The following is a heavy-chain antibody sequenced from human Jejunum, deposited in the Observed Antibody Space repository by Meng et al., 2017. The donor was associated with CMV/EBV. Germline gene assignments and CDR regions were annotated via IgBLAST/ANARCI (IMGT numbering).Heavy chain of an antibody. CDR3: ARAPRVVVLLTQGGAFDI. D-gene: IGHD3-22*01. Sequence: NISPYSWGWIRQSPGQGLEWIGTIYYSGTTFYNSSLKSRATISVDTSKNQFSLGLTSVTAADTAVYYCARAPRVVVLLTQGGAFDIWSQGTLVTVSS. V-gene: IGHV4-39*07. J-gene: IGHJ3*02. CDR1: NISPYS. CDR2: IYYSGTT.